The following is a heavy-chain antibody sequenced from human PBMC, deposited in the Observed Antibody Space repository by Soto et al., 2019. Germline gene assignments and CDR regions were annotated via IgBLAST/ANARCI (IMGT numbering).Heavy chain of an antibody. CDR1: GFTCRSYA. CDR2: ISGSGGST. CDR3: AYSSTPFDY. Sequence: PGXALRLSCAASGFTCRSYAISWVDQAPGKGLEWVSAISGSGGSTYYADSVKGRFTISRDNSKNTLYLQMNSLRAEDTAVYYCAYSSTPFDYWGQGTLVTVSS. J-gene: IGHJ4*02. V-gene: IGHV3-23*01. D-gene: IGHD6-13*01.